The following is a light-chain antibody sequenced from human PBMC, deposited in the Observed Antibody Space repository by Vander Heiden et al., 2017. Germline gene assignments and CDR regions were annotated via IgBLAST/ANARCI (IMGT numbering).Light chain of an antibody. CDR3: AAWDDSLTGWV. Sequence: QSVLTQPPSASGTPGQRVTLSCSGSSSNIGRNTVNWYQQLPGTAPKVLIYDNNQRPSGIPDRFSGSKSGTSASRASSGLQSEDEADYYCAAWDDSLTGWVFGGGTKLTVL. CDR1: SSNIGRNT. CDR2: DNN. J-gene: IGLJ3*02. V-gene: IGLV1-44*01.